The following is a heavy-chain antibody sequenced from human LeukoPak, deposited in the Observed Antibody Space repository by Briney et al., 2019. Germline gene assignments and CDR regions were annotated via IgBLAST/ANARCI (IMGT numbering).Heavy chain of an antibody. J-gene: IGHJ4*02. CDR3: VRAQGLGESENH. D-gene: IGHD3-16*01. CDR2: IKQDGSEK. Sequence: GGSLRLSCAASGFTFSNHIMHWVRQAPGKGLEWVANIKQDGSEKYYVVSVEGRFTISRDNAKTSLFLQMNSLRAEDTAVYYCVRAQGLGESENHWGQGTLVTVSS. V-gene: IGHV3-7*01. CDR1: GFTFSNHI.